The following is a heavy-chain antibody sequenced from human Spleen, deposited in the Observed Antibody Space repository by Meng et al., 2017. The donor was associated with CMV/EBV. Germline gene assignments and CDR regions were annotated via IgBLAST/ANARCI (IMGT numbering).Heavy chain of an antibody. Sequence: GGSLRLSCAASGFTFSNYAMTWVRQAPGKGLEWVSSISGSGDSTYYADSVKGRLTISRDNSKNTLYLRMDSLRAEDTAVYYCARDLRPSGGGMDVWGQGTTVTVSS. CDR1: GFTFSNYA. V-gene: IGHV3-23*01. CDR2: ISGSGDST. J-gene: IGHJ6*02. D-gene: IGHD2-8*02. CDR3: ARDLRPSGGGMDV.